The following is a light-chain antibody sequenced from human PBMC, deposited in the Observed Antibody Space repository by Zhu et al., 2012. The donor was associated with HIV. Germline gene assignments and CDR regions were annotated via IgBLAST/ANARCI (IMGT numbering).Light chain of an antibody. Sequence: EIVLTQSPGTLSLSPGERATLSCRASQSVSSSYLAWYQQKPGQAPRLLIYDTSKRAAGVPARFSGSGSGTDFTLTISSLEPEDFAVYYCHQRRNRPLTFGGGTRVEI. CDR1: QSVSSSY. J-gene: IGKJ4*01. V-gene: IGKV3-11*01. CDR3: HQRRNRPLT. CDR2: DTS.